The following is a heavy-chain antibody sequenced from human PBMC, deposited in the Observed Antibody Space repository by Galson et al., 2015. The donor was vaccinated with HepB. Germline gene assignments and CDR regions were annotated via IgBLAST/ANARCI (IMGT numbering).Heavy chain of an antibody. V-gene: IGHV3-30*03. D-gene: IGHD5-24*01. CDR1: GFTLSTYA. CDR3: ATRPADGYNYWYFDL. Sequence: SLRLSCAAPGFTLSTYAMHWVRQTPGKGPEWVAVISYDGRTKYYPDSVRGRFTVSRDNSKNTLYLQMNSLRSEDTAVYYCATRPADGYNYWYFDLWGRGTLVTVS. J-gene: IGHJ2*01. CDR2: ISYDGRTK.